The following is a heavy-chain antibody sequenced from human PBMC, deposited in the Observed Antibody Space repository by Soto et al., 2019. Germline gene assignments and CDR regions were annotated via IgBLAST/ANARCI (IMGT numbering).Heavy chain of an antibody. Sequence: EVQLVESGGDLVQPGGSLRLSCAASGFTFSSYSMNWVRQAPGKGLEWISYITSGSSAIRYADSVQGRFTISRDNAKNSLYLKMNSLKDEDTAVYYCVRDLNWGFDYWGQGTLVTVSS. CDR2: ITSGSSAI. CDR1: GFTFSSYS. D-gene: IGHD7-27*01. V-gene: IGHV3-48*02. CDR3: VRDLNWGFDY. J-gene: IGHJ4*02.